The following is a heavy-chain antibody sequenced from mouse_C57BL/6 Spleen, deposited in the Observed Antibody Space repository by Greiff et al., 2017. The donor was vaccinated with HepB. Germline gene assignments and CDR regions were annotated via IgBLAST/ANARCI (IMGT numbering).Heavy chain of an antibody. CDR2: INPSTGGT. V-gene: IGHV1-42*01. Sequence: VQLQQSGPELVKPGASVKISCKASGYSFTGYYMNWVKQSPEKSLEWIGEINPSTGGTTYNQKFKAKATLTVDKSSSTAYMQLKSLTSEDSAVYYCARLGGYAMDYWGQGTSVTVSS. D-gene: IGHD4-1*01. CDR3: ARLGGYAMDY. J-gene: IGHJ4*01. CDR1: GYSFTGYY.